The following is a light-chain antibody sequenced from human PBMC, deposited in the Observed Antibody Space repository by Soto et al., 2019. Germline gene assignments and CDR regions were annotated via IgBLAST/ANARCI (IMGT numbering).Light chain of an antibody. Sequence: EIVLTQSPGTLSLSPGERATLSCRASQSVSSSYLAWYQHKPGQAPRLLIYGASSRATGIPDRFSGSGSGTDFTLTISRLEPEDFAVYYSQQYGSSPHTFGHGTKLEIK. J-gene: IGKJ2*01. CDR1: QSVSSSY. V-gene: IGKV3-20*01. CDR2: GAS. CDR3: QQYGSSPHT.